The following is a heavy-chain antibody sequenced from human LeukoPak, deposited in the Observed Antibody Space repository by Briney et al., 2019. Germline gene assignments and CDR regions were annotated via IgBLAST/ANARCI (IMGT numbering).Heavy chain of an antibody. V-gene: IGHV3-23*01. Sequence: SGGSLRLSCAASGFTFSSYAMSWVRQAPGKGLEWVSAISGSGGSTYYADSVKGRFTISRDNSKNTLYLQMNSLRAEDTAVYYCARDRVVTGVGIDYWGQGTLVTVSS. CDR2: ISGSGGST. J-gene: IGHJ4*02. CDR3: ARDRVVTGVGIDY. CDR1: GFTFSSYA. D-gene: IGHD5-18*01.